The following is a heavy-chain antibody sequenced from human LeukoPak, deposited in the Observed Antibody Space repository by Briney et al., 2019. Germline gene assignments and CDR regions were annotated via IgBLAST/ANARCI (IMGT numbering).Heavy chain of an antibody. CDR1: GLTFDDYA. V-gene: IGHV3-9*01. CDR3: AKDFDYGGTYYFDY. D-gene: IGHD4-23*01. J-gene: IGHJ4*02. CDR2: ISWNSGSR. Sequence: GGSLRLSCAASGLTFDDYAMQWVRQAPGKGLEWVSGISWNSGSREYADSVKGRFTISRYNAKNSLYLQMNSLRAEDTALYYCAKDFDYGGTYYFDYWGQGTLVTVSS.